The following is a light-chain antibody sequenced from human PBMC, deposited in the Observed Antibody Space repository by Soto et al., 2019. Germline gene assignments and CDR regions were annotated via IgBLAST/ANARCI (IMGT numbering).Light chain of an antibody. CDR1: SSDVGGYNY. CDR2: EVN. Sequence: QSVLSHPPSASGSPGHSVTISCTGTSSDVGGYNYVSWFQQHPGKAPKLIIHEVNQRPSGVPDRFSGSKSGNTASLTVSGLQAEDEGTYYCSSYGGYNNVVFGTGNKVTVL. CDR3: SSYGGYNNVV. J-gene: IGLJ1*01. V-gene: IGLV2-8*01.